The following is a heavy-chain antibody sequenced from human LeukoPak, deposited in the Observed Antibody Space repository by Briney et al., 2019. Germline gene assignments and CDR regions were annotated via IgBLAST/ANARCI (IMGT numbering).Heavy chain of an antibody. J-gene: IGHJ4*02. Sequence: QPGGSLRLSCAVSGFTFSNYAMSWVRQAPGKGLEWVGFIRSKAYGGTTEYAASVKGRFTISRDDSKSIAYLQMNSLKTEDTAVYYCTRESPGIAAAALFDYWGQGTLVTVSS. D-gene: IGHD6-13*01. CDR1: GFTFSNYA. CDR2: IRSKAYGGTT. CDR3: TRESPGIAAAALFDY. V-gene: IGHV3-49*04.